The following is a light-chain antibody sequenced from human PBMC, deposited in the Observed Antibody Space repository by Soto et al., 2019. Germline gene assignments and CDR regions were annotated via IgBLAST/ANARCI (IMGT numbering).Light chain of an antibody. V-gene: IGLV2-11*01. CDR3: SSYAGSFTWV. CDR2: DVS. J-gene: IGLJ3*02. Sequence: QSALTQPRSVSGSPGQSVTISCTGTSSDVGGYNYVSWYQQHPGKAPKLVIYDVSKWPSGVPDRFSGSKSGNTASLTISGLQADDEADYYCSSYAGSFTWVFGGGTQLTVL. CDR1: SSDVGGYNY.